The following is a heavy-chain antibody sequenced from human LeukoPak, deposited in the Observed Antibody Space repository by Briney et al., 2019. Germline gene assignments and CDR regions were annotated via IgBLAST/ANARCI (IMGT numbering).Heavy chain of an antibody. V-gene: IGHV1-2*02. CDR1: GYTFIGYI. D-gene: IGHD1-26*01. Sequence: APVKISCKASGYTFIGYIMPGGRQGPVHGLEWMGWIKPNSGGTNYAQKFQGRGTMTRDTSISTAYMELSRLRSDDTAVYYCARGGEPQWEPGAFDIWGQGTMVTVSS. J-gene: IGHJ3*02. CDR2: IKPNSGGT. CDR3: ARGGEPQWEPGAFDI.